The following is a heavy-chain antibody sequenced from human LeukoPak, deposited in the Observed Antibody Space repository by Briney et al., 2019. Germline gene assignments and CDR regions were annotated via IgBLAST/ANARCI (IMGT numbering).Heavy chain of an antibody. Sequence: GGSLRLSCAASGFTFRSNTMSWVRQAPGKGLEWVSTISGSGDSTYYADSVKGRFTISRDNSKNTLYLQMNSLRAEDTAVYYCARESDGSGSDYWGQGTLVTVSS. J-gene: IGHJ4*02. D-gene: IGHD3-10*01. CDR2: ISGSGDST. V-gene: IGHV3-23*01. CDR1: GFTFRSNT. CDR3: ARESDGSGSDY.